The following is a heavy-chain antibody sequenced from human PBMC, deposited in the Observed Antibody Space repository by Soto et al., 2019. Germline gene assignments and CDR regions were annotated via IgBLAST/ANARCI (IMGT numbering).Heavy chain of an antibody. CDR2: IDWDDDK. V-gene: IGHV2-70*11. CDR3: ARMIFGRNVYYFAD. Sequence: SGPTMVNPTQTLTLTCTISVFSLSTSSMCVSWIRQPPGKALGWLARIDWDDDKYYDTSLKTRRTISKDTSKNQVGLTMTDMDPVDTATYYCARMIFGRNVYYFADWGQGTLVTVSS. D-gene: IGHD3-3*01. J-gene: IGHJ4*02. CDR1: VFSLSTSSMC.